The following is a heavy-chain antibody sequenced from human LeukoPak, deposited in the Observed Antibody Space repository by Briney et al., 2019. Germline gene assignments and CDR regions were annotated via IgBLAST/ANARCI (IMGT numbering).Heavy chain of an antibody. CDR3: ARYNYAEGDWFDP. CDR1: GFTVSSNY. CDR2: IYSCGST. D-gene: IGHD1-20*01. Sequence: GGSLRLSCAASGFTVSSNYMSWVRQAPGKGLEWVSVIYSCGSTYYADSVKGRFTISRDNSKNTLYLQMNSLRAEDTAVYYCARYNYAEGDWFDPWGQGTLVAVSS. J-gene: IGHJ5*02. V-gene: IGHV3-66*03.